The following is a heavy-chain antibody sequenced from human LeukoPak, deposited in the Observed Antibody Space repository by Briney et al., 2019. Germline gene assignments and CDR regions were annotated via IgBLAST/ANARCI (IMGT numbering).Heavy chain of an antibody. CDR1: GGSISSYY. V-gene: IGHV4-4*07. D-gene: IGHD6-13*01. J-gene: IGHJ6*03. Sequence: SETLSLTCTVSGGSISSYYWSWIRQPAGKGLEWIGRIYTSESPTYNPSLKSRVTMSLDTSKNQFSLKLSSVTAADTAVYYCARTTEAHSWQTRYYSYYMDVWGKGTTVTVSS. CDR3: ARTTEAHSWQTRYYSYYMDV. CDR2: IYTSESP.